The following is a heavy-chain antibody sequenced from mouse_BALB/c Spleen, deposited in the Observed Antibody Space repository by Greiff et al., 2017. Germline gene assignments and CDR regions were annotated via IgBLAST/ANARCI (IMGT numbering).Heavy chain of an antibody. D-gene: IGHD2-4*01. CDR1: GYTFTSYW. Sequence: VQLQQSGAELVKPGASVKLSCKASGYTFTSYWMHWVKQRPGQGLEWIGEINPSNGRTNYNEKFKSKATLTVDKSSSTAYMQLSSLTSEDSAVYYCATRTMITTGYAMDYWGQGTSVTVSS. V-gene: IGHV1S81*02. CDR3: ATRTMITTGYAMDY. J-gene: IGHJ4*01. CDR2: INPSNGRT.